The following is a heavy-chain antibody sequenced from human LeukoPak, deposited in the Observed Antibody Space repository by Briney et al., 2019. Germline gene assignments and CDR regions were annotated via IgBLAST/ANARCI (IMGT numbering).Heavy chain of an antibody. J-gene: IGHJ4*02. V-gene: IGHV3-48*02. CDR1: GFTFSSYT. CDR2: ISSDRTTI. CDR3: TGQKGMDY. Sequence: GGSLRLSCAASGFTFSSYTMSWVRQAPGKGLEWVSSISSDRTTIFYADSVKGRFTISRDNAQNSLYLQMNSQRDEDTAVYYCTGQKGMDYWGQGTLVIVSS.